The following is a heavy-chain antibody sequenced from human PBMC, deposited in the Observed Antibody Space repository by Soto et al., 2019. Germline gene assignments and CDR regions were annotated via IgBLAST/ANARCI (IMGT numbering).Heavy chain of an antibody. CDR2: ISGSGGST. CDR3: AKQRGSGSYSVFDY. J-gene: IGHJ4*02. Sequence: GGSLRLSCAASGFTFSSYAMSWVRQAPGKGLEWVSDISGSGGSTYYADSVKGRFTISRDNSENTLYLQMNSLRAEDTAVYYCAKQRGSGSYSVFDYWGQGTLVTVSS. D-gene: IGHD3-10*01. V-gene: IGHV3-23*01. CDR1: GFTFSSYA.